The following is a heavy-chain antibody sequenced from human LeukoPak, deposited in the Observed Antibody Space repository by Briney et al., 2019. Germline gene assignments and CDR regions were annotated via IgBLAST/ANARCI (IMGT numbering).Heavy chain of an antibody. CDR1: GGSISSYY. CDR2: IYYSGSI. CDR3: AREGDYDFDY. V-gene: IGHV4-59*13. D-gene: IGHD4-17*01. Sequence: SETLSLTCTVSGGSISSYYWSWIRQPPGKGLEWIGYIYYSGSIKYNPSLESRVTISIDTSKNQFSLKLSSVTAADTAVYYCAREGDYDFDYWGQGTLVTVSS. J-gene: IGHJ4*02.